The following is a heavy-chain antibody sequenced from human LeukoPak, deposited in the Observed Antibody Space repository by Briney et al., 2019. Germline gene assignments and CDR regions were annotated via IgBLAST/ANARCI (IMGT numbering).Heavy chain of an antibody. CDR1: RYPFNSYG. CDR3: AKDGSAAAVTNGMDV. V-gene: IGHV3-30*18. CDR2: ISYDGSNR. D-gene: IGHD6-13*01. J-gene: IGHJ6*02. Sequence: GRPLRLLCAACRYPFNSYGVHWVRQARGKGLQWVADISYDGSNRYYADSVKGRFTISRDNSKNTLYLQMNSLRAEDTAVYYCAKDGSAAAVTNGMDVWGQGTTVTVSS.